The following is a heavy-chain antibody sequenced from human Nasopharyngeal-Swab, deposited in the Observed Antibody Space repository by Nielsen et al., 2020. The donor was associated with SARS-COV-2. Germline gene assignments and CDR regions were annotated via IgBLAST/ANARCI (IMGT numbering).Heavy chain of an antibody. D-gene: IGHD2-15*01. Sequence: SLIISNAASYTITGDYTNHGRHHPAERGEGWVCRNTSRGNNNATAYSPSVKARFINIRDDPTNTAYLQMNSLKTEDTAMYYCTRCGGGCYSGRDYWGQGTLVTVSS. CDR1: YTITGDYT. J-gene: IGHJ4*02. CDR2: NTSRGNNNAT. CDR3: TRCGGGCYSGRDY. V-gene: IGHV3-73*01.